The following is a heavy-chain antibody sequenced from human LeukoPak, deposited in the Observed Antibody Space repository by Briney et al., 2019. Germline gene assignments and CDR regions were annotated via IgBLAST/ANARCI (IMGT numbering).Heavy chain of an antibody. Sequence: SVKVSCKASGGTFSSYAISWVRQAPGQGLEWMGRIIPIFGTANYAQKFQGRVTITADESTSTAYMELSSLRSEDTAVYYCARDESIAAAGFDYWGQGTLVTVSS. J-gene: IGHJ4*02. CDR2: IIPIFGTA. D-gene: IGHD6-13*01. V-gene: IGHV1-69*15. CDR3: ARDESIAAAGFDY. CDR1: GGTFSSYA.